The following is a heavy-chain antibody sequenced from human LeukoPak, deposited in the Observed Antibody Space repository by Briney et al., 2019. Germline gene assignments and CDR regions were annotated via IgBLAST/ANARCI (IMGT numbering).Heavy chain of an antibody. V-gene: IGHV4-39*01. J-gene: IGHJ4*02. Sequence: PSETLSLTCTVSGGSMSSSSYYWGWIRQPPGKGLEWIGSIYYTGSTYYNPSLTSRVTISVDTSKNQFSLKLTSVTAADTAVYYCARRAERSSGSYYGYWGQGTLASVSS. CDR3: ARRAERSSGSYYGY. CDR1: GGSMSSSSYY. CDR2: IYYTGST. D-gene: IGHD1-26*01.